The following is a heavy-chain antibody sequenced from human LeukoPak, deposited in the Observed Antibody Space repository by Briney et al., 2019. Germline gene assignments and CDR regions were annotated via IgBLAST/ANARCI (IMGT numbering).Heavy chain of an antibody. D-gene: IGHD3-22*01. CDR3: AKGSNYYDSSGYYF. J-gene: IGHJ4*02. CDR1: GGTFSSYA. Sequence: SVKVSCKASGGTFSSYAISWVRQAPGQGLEWMGGIIPIFGTANYAQKFQGRVTITTDESTSTAYMELSSLRSEDTAVYYCAKGSNYYDSSGYYFWGQGTLVTVSS. V-gene: IGHV1-69*05. CDR2: IIPIFGTA.